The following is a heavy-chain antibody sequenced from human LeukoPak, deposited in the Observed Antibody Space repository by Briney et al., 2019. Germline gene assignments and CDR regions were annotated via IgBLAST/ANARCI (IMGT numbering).Heavy chain of an antibody. J-gene: IGHJ4*02. V-gene: IGHV3-23*01. D-gene: IGHD3-22*01. CDR1: GFTFNNYA. CDR3: AKVRYDSSGFQSPYFDH. Sequence: GGSLRLSCVASGFTFNNYAMSWVRRAPGKGLEWVSGISGSGGNTYYADSVRGRFTISRGSSKNTLFLQMNSLRVEDTAVYYCAKVRYDSSGFQSPYFDHWGQGTLVTVSS. CDR2: ISGSGGNT.